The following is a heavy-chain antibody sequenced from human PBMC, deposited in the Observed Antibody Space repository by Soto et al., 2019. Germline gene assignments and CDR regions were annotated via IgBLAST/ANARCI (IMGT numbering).Heavy chain of an antibody. D-gene: IGHD2-15*01. CDR3: XKDLSRCSCTPGSYYCYGMDV. Sequence: SGFTFSRYSMHAIRDAPGNGLEWVAVISYDVSNKYYADSVXGRFTISRDNSTNTLYLGMNXLRXEDTXXXXCXKDLSRCSCTPGSYYCYGMDVWGQGTTVTVCS. CDR1: GFTFSRYS. J-gene: IGHJ6*02. CDR2: ISYDVSNK. V-gene: IGHV3-30-3*02.